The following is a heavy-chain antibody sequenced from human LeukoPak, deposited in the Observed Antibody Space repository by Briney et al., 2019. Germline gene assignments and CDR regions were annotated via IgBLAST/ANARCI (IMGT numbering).Heavy chain of an antibody. V-gene: IGHV1-2*02. J-gene: IGHJ3*01. CDR3: AKEAYYYRSHKAGFDV. Sequence: ASVKVSCKPSVFTFTDYYMHWVRQAPGQGLEWMAWINANSGDSNSTQTFQGRVTMTRNTPTTTVYMDLSSLRSDDTAVYYCAKEAYYYRSHKAGFDVWGQATVVTVSS. D-gene: IGHD3-10*01. CDR2: INANSGDS. CDR1: VFTFTDYY.